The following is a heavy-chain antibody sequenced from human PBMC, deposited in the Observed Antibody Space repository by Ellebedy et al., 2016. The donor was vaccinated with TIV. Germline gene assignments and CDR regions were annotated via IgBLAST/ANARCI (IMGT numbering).Heavy chain of an antibody. D-gene: IGHD4-17*01. Sequence: AASVKVSCKASGYTFIHYGFIWVRQAPGQGLEWMGWINTYNGNRNYAQKLQGRLTMTTDTSTSTAYMELRSLRSDDTAVYYCARFVDGDYEDYWGQGALVTVSS. V-gene: IGHV1-18*04. J-gene: IGHJ4*02. CDR2: INTYNGNR. CDR1: GYTFIHYG. CDR3: ARFVDGDYEDY.